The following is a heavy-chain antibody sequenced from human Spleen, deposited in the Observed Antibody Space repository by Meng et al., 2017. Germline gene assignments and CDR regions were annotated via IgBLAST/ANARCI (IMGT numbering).Heavy chain of an antibody. CDR2: MSYSGSS. V-gene: IGHV4-30-4*01. J-gene: IGHJ4*02. CDR1: GGPISSGDYF. D-gene: IGHD3-22*01. CDR3: ARVSTDYYDSTGFQTYFDY. Sequence: QVQLQESGPGLVKPSQTLSLTCSVLGGPISSGDYFWSWIRQPPGKGLECIGYMSYSGSSYYNPSLKSRVTMSVDTSTSQFSLKVRSVTAADTAVYYCARVSTDYYDSTGFQTYFDYWGRGTLVTVSS.